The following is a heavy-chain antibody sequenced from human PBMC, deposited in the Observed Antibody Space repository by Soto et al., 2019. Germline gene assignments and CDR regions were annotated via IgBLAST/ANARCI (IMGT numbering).Heavy chain of an antibody. J-gene: IGHJ6*02. Sequence: GASVKVSCKASGYNFISYGISWVRQAPGQGLEWMGWTTPYTGNTNYAQKFQGRVSMTTDTSTTTVYMELGVLTSDDTAVYYCARDRVPGAGTRPPYYYGMDVWGQGTTVTAP. CDR1: GYNFISYG. V-gene: IGHV1-18*04. D-gene: IGHD6-19*01. CDR3: ARDRVPGAGTRPPYYYGMDV. CDR2: TTPYTGNT.